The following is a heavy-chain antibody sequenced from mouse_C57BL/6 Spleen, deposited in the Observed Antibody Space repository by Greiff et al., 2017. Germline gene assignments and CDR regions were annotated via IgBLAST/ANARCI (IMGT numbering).Heavy chain of an antibody. V-gene: IGHV1-82*01. CDR3: ARPCGSSYWFAY. CDR2: IYPGDGDP. CDR1: GYAFSSSW. D-gene: IGHD1-1*01. Sequence: VQLQQSGPELVKPGASVKISCKASGYAFSSSWMNWVKQRPGKGLEWIGRIYPGDGDPNYNGKFKGKATLTADKSSSTAYMQLSSLTSEDSEFYVCARPCGSSYWFAYWGQGTLVTVSA. J-gene: IGHJ3*01.